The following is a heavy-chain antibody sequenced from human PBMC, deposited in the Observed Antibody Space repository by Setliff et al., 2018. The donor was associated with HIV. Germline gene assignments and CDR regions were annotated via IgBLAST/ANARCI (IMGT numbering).Heavy chain of an antibody. J-gene: IGHJ6*03. Sequence: SETLSLTCTVSGGSISGGGYYWSWIRQHPGKGLEWIGYISNIGSTYANPSLKSRVTISVDTSKNQFSLNLSSVTAADTAVYYCVGSTIAAAVYYYYYYMDVWGKGTTVTVSS. D-gene: IGHD6-13*01. V-gene: IGHV4-31*08. CDR3: VGSTIAAAVYYYYYYMDV. CDR2: ISNIGST. CDR1: GGSISGGGYY.